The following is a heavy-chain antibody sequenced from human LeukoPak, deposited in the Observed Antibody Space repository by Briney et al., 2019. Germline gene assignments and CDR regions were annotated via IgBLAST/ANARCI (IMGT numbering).Heavy chain of an antibody. CDR3: ARRRKTYYYDSSGYYYFDY. D-gene: IGHD3-22*01. Sequence: GESLNISCKGSGYSFTSYWIGWVRQMPGKGLEWMGIIYPGDSDTRYSPSFQGQVTISADKSISTAYLQWSSLKASDTAMYYCARRRKTYYYDSSGYYYFDYWGQGTLVTVSS. J-gene: IGHJ4*02. CDR1: GYSFTSYW. CDR2: IYPGDSDT. V-gene: IGHV5-51*01.